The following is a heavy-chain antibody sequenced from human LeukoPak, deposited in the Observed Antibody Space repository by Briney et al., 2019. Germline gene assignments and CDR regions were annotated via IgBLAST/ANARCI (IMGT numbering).Heavy chain of an antibody. Sequence: SETLSLTCTVSGGSIRSYYWSWIRQPAGKGLEWIGHIKSSGSTNYNPSLKSRVTMSVDTSKNQFSLKLSSVTAADTAVYYCASVSYGDYGLDYWGQGTLVTVSS. V-gene: IGHV4-4*07. CDR1: GGSIRSYY. CDR3: ASVSYGDYGLDY. D-gene: IGHD4-17*01. CDR2: IKSSGST. J-gene: IGHJ4*02.